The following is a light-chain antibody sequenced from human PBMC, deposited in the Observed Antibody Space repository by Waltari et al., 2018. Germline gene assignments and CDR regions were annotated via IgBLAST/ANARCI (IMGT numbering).Light chain of an antibody. J-gene: IGLJ3*02. Sequence: QTIVTQEASLSVSPGGTVTVTCGLSSGSVSETNFPSWYQQAPGKPPRVLIYYATKRWSGVPARFSGSIVGNKAALTITVAQADDESDYCCALCVHAGGMWVFGGGTRLTVL. CDR2: YAT. CDR3: ALCVHAGGMWV. CDR1: SGSVSETNF. V-gene: IGLV8-61*01.